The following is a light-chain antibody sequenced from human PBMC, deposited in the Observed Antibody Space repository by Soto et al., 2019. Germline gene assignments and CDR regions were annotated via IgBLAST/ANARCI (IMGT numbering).Light chain of an antibody. V-gene: IGKV1-33*01. CDR2: DAS. CDR3: QPYGNPLT. Sequence: DIQLTQSPSSLSASVGDRVTITCQASQDISNYLNWYQQKPGKAPKLLIYDASNLETGVPSRFSGSWSWTKFTFTISSLQAEDIATYFCQPYGNPLTFGQGTKLEI. J-gene: IGKJ2*01. CDR1: QDISNY.